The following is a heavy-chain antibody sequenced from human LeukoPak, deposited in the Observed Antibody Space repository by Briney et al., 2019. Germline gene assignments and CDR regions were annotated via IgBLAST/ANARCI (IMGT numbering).Heavy chain of an antibody. V-gene: IGHV3-66*01. CDR3: ASGSTWISFDY. J-gene: IGHJ4*02. CDR1: GFTVSSDY. D-gene: IGHD6-6*01. Sequence: GGSLRLSCAVSGFTVSSDYMSWVRQAPGKGLEWVSVIYSDGNTYYADSVKGRFTISRDDFKNTLYLQVNHLRAEDTAVYFCASGSTWISFDYWGQGTLVTVSS. CDR2: IYSDGNT.